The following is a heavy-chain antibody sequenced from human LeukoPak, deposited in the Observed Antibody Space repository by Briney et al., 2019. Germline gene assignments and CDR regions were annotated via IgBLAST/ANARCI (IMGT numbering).Heavy chain of an antibody. V-gene: IGHV1-24*01. J-gene: IGHJ4*02. CDR2: FDPEDGET. CDR1: GYTLTELS. D-gene: IGHD3-3*01. CDR3: ATSKYYDFWRLY. Sequence: ASVKVSCKVSGYTLTELSMHWVRQAPGKGLEWMGGFDPEDGETIYAQKFQGRVTMTEDTSTDTAYMELSSLRYEDTAVYYCATSKYYDFWRLYWGQGTLVTVSS.